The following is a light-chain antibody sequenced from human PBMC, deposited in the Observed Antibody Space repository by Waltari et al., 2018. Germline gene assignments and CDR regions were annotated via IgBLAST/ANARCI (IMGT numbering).Light chain of an antibody. Sequence: EIVLTQTPLSLSVTPGQPASISCKSSQSLLHSYGTTYLYWYLQRPGQSPQLLIYELSSRFSGVSDRFSGSGSGTDFTLKISRVEAADVGTYYCMQGLDLPLTFGGGTKVEMK. J-gene: IGKJ4*01. CDR3: MQGLDLPLT. V-gene: IGKV2-29*02. CDR1: QSLLHSYGTTY. CDR2: ELS.